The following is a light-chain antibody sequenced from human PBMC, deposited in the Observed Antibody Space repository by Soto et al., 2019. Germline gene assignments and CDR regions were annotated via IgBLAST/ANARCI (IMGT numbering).Light chain of an antibody. V-gene: IGKV3-20*01. Sequence: EIVLTQSPGPLSLSPGERATLSCRARQSVSSSLAWYQQIPGQAPRLLIYGASSRATGIPDRFSGSGSGTDFTLTISGLEPEDFAVYYWQQYARSPFGFGPGTKVDIK. CDR1: QSVSSS. CDR3: QQYARSPFG. CDR2: GAS. J-gene: IGKJ3*01.